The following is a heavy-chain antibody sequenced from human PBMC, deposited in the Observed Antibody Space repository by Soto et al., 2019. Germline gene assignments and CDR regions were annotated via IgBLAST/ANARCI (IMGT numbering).Heavy chain of an antibody. CDR3: ARVGGLDSYGQYYFDY. D-gene: IGHD5-18*01. Sequence: ASVKVSCKASGYTFTGYYMHWVRQAPGQGLEWMGWINPNSGGTNYAQKFQGWVTMTRDTSISTAYMELSRLRSDDTAVYYCARVGGLDSYGQYYFDYWGQGTLVTVSS. J-gene: IGHJ4*02. V-gene: IGHV1-2*04. CDR2: INPNSGGT. CDR1: GYTFTGYY.